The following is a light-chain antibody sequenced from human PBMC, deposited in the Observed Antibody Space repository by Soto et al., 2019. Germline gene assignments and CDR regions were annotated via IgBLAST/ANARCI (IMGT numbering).Light chain of an antibody. CDR3: QQYNSHWT. V-gene: IGKV1-5*03. CDR1: QSISSW. Sequence: DIQMTQSPSTLSVSVGDRVTITCRASQSISSWLAWYQQKPGKAPKLLIYKASSLESGVPTRFSGRGSGTEFTLTISSLQPDDFATYYCQQYNSHWTFGQGTKVDIK. CDR2: KAS. J-gene: IGKJ1*01.